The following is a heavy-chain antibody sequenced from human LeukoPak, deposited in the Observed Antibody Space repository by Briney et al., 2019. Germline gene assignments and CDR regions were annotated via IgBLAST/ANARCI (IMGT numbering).Heavy chain of an antibody. CDR1: GFTFSSYA. CDR2: ISYDGSNK. J-gene: IGHJ4*02. Sequence: GGSLRLSCAASGFTFSSYAMHWVRQAPGKGLEWVAVISYDGSNKYNADSVKGRFTISRDNSKNTLYLQMNSLRAEDTAVYYCARGAFDYWGQGTLVTVSS. CDR3: ARGAFDY. V-gene: IGHV3-30*01.